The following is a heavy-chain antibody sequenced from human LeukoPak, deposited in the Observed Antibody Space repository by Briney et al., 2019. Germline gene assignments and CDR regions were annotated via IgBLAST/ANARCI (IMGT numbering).Heavy chain of an antibody. CDR1: GGTFSSYA. V-gene: IGHV1-69*10. CDR2: IIPILGIA. J-gene: IGHJ6*02. CDR3: ARRRIAAAGYYYYGMDV. D-gene: IGHD6-13*01. Sequence: GASVKVSCKASGGTFSSYAISWVRQAPGQGLECMGGIIPILGIANYAQKFQGRVTITADKSTSTAYMELSSLRSEDTAVYYCARRRIAAAGYYYYGMDVWGQGTTVTVSS.